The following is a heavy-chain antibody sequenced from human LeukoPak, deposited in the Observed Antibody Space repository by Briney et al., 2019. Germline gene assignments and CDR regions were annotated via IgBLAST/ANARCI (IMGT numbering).Heavy chain of an antibody. J-gene: IGHJ4*02. Sequence: PSETLSLTCAVSGGSISSNNWWSWVRQPPGKGLEWIGEIYHSGSTNYNPSLKSRVTISVDKSKNQFSLKLSSVTAADTAVYYCASIAVAGTGGTGDYWGQGTLVTVSS. CDR1: GGSISSNNW. CDR3: ASIAVAGTGGTGDY. D-gene: IGHD6-19*01. V-gene: IGHV4-4*02. CDR2: IYHSGST.